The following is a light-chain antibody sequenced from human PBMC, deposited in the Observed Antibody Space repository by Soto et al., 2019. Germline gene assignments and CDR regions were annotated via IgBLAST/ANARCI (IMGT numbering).Light chain of an antibody. V-gene: IGKV3-20*01. CDR2: AAS. Sequence: GKRATLSCRVSRSFASSYLAWYQHKPGQAPRLLIYAASIRATGVPDRFSGSGSGTDFTLTISRLEPEDSAVYYCQQYGASPPYTFGQGTKVDIK. CDR1: RSFASSY. CDR3: QQYGASPPYT. J-gene: IGKJ2*01.